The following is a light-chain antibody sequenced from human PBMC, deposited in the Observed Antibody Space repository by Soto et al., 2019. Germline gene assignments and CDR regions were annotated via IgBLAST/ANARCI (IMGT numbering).Light chain of an antibody. Sequence: QSALTQPASVSGSPGQSITISCTGTSSDVGGYNYVSWYQQHPGKAPKLMIYDVSNRPSGVSNRFSGSKSGNTASLTISGLQAGDEADYYCSSYTSSSTPYVVFGGGTKVTVL. CDR1: SSDVGGYNY. J-gene: IGLJ2*01. CDR3: SSYTSSSTPYVV. CDR2: DVS. V-gene: IGLV2-14*01.